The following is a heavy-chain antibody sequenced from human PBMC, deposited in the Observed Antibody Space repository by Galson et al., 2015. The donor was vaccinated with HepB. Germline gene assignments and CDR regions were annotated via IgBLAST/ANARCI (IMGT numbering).Heavy chain of an antibody. CDR3: ARDPRYCSSTSCYTMVYYYYYMDV. V-gene: IGHV3-48*02. CDR2: ISSSSSTI. D-gene: IGHD2-2*02. Sequence: SLRLSCAASGFTFSSYSMNWVRQAPGKGLEWVSYISSSSSTIYYADSVKGRFTISRDNAKNSLYLQMNSLRDEDTAVYYCARDPRYCSSTSCYTMVYYYYYMDVWGKGTTVTVSS. J-gene: IGHJ6*03. CDR1: GFTFSSYS.